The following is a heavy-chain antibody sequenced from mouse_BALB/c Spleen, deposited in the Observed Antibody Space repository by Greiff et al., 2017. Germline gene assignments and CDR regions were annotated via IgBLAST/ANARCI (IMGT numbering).Heavy chain of an antibody. CDR2: ISDGGSYT. Sequence: EVKLMESGGGLVKPGGSLKLSCAASGFTFSDYYMSWVRQTPEKRLEWVATISDGGSYTYYPDSVKGRFTISRDNAKNNLYLQMSSLKSEDTAMYYCAMDQRGLRAWFAYWGQGTLVTVSA. V-gene: IGHV5-4*02. CDR1: GFTFSDYY. CDR3: AMDQRGLRAWFAY. D-gene: IGHD3-1*01. J-gene: IGHJ3*01.